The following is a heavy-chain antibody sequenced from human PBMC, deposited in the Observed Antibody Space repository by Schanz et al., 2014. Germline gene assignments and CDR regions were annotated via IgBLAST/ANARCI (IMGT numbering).Heavy chain of an antibody. J-gene: IGHJ4*02. V-gene: IGHV3-23*01. Sequence: EVQLLESGGGLVRPGGSLRLSCAASGFTFSSYTMNWVRQAPGKGLEWVSAISGSGGSTVYADSVKGRFTISRDSSKNTLYLQMNSLRAEDTAVYYCAKAGSGWSTAGYYYWGQGTLVIVSS. CDR2: ISGSGGST. D-gene: IGHD6-19*01. CDR3: AKAGSGWSTAGYYY. CDR1: GFTFSSYT.